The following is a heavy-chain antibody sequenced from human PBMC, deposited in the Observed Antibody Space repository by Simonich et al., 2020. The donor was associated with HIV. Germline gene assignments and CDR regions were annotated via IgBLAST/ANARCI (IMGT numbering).Heavy chain of an antibody. J-gene: IGHJ4*02. V-gene: IGHV4-39*01. CDR1: GGSINSSNYY. Sequence: QLQLQESGPGLVKTSETLSLTCTVSGGSINSSNYYWGWIRQPPGKGLDGIGSIYFGGSTTDNPSLKRRVTISVDTSANQFSLKLSSVTAADTAVYYCVRHVPASPGFLYWGQGTLVTVSS. CDR3: VRHVPASPGFLY. CDR2: IYFGGST.